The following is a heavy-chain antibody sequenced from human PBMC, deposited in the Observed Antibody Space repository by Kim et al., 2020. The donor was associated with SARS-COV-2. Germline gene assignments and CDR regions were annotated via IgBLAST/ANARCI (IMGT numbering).Heavy chain of an antibody. J-gene: IGHJ4*02. CDR3: ARGNDANSGVEDD. V-gene: IGHV3-33*01. Sequence: VGSLRLSCAASGFTFRSYGMHWVRQAPGKGPEWVAVIWYDASKKYYIDSVKGRFTISRDNSKNTLFLQMDTLRAEDTAIYYCARGNDANSGVEDDWGQGTLVTGSS. CDR2: IWYDASKK. CDR1: GFTFRSYG. D-gene: IGHD1-1*01.